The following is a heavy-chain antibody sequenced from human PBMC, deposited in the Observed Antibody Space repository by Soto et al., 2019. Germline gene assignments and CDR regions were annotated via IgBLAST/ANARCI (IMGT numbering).Heavy chain of an antibody. J-gene: IGHJ4*02. D-gene: IGHD3-10*01. Sequence: GASVKVSCKASGGTFSSYAISWVRQAPGQGLEWMGGIIPIFGTANYAQKFQGRVTITADESTSTAYMELSSLRSEDTAVYYCARVASYYGSGSYGGTDYWGQGTLVTVSS. CDR1: GGTFSSYA. V-gene: IGHV1-69*13. CDR3: ARVASYYGSGSYGGTDY. CDR2: IIPIFGTA.